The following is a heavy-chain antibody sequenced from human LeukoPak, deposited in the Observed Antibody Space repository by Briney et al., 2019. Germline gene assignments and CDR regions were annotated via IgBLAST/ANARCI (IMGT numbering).Heavy chain of an antibody. D-gene: IGHD2-2*01. CDR1: GYTLTDLS. V-gene: IGHV1-24*01. J-gene: IGHJ4*02. Sequence: ASVKVSRKVSGYTLTDLSMHWVRQAPGKGQEWMGGFDPEDGETIYAQKFQGRVTMTEDTSTDTAYMELSSLRSEDTAVYYCATSRGYCSSTSCSGVFDYWGQGTLVTVSS. CDR2: FDPEDGET. CDR3: ATSRGYCSSTSCSGVFDY.